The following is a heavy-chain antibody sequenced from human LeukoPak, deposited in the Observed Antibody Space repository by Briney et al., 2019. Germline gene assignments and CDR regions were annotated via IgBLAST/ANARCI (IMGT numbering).Heavy chain of an antibody. CDR1: GDSVSINSAA. V-gene: IGHV6-1*01. CDR3: ARGALFLEWLLPSYYYYYYMDV. D-gene: IGHD3-3*01. Sequence: SQTLPLTFAISGDSVSINSAAWNWIRQSPSRGLEWLGSTYYRSKWYNDYAVSVKSRITINPDTSKNQFSLQLNSVTPEDTAVYYCARGALFLEWLLPSYYYYYYMDVWGKGTTVTVSS. CDR2: TYYRSKWYN. J-gene: IGHJ6*03.